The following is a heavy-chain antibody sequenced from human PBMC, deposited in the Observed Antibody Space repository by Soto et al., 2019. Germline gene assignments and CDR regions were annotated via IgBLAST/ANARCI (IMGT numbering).Heavy chain of an antibody. Sequence: SETLSLTCTVSGASVTGTSYWSWIRQPAGKGLEWIGRFSLSGTTNYNPSLRSRVTMSADVSKNQFSLRLTSVTAADTALYYCARGMTPPGAPAWYYFDSWGQGTLVTVS. CDR3: ARGMTPPGAPAWYYFDS. CDR1: GASVTGTSY. CDR2: FSLSGTT. J-gene: IGHJ4*02. V-gene: IGHV4-4*07. D-gene: IGHD2-8*02.